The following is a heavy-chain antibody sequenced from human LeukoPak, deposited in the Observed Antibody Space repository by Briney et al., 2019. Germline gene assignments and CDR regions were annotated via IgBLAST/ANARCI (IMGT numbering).Heavy chain of an antibody. J-gene: IGHJ4*02. CDR2: INPSGGST. V-gene: IGHV1-46*01. Sequence: ASVKVSCKASGYTFTSYYMHWVRQAPGQGLEWMGIINPSGGSTSYAQKFQGRVAMTRDTSTSTVYMKLSSLRSEDTAVYYCARDGDSGSYPQYYFDYWGQGTLVTVSS. CDR3: ARDGDSGSYPQYYFDY. CDR1: GYTFTSYY. D-gene: IGHD1-26*01.